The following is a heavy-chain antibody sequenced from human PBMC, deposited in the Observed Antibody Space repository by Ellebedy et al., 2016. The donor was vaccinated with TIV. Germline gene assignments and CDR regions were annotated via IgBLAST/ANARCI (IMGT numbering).Heavy chain of an antibody. J-gene: IGHJ5*02. CDR2: VTHSGGT. Sequence: GSLRLXCAVYSGSFSGYFWTWIRQSPGKGLEWIGEVTHSGGTNYNPSLQSRVIISFDTSKGQFSLQLSSVTAADTAVYYCARGIPQAWELLATWGQGTLVTVSS. CDR1: SGSFSGYF. D-gene: IGHD1-26*01. V-gene: IGHV4-34*01. CDR3: ARGIPQAWELLAT.